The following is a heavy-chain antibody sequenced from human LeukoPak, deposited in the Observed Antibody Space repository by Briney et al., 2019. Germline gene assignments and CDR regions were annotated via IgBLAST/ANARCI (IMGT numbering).Heavy chain of an antibody. J-gene: IGHJ6*04. CDR2: ISSSGSTI. CDR3: AELGITMIGGV. Sequence: HPGGSLRLSCAASGFTFSSYEMNRVRQAPGKGLEWVSYISSSGSTIYYADSVKGRFTISRDNAKNSLYLQMNSLRAEDTAVYYCAELGITMIGGVWGKGTTVTISS. CDR1: GFTFSSYE. D-gene: IGHD3-10*02. V-gene: IGHV3-48*03.